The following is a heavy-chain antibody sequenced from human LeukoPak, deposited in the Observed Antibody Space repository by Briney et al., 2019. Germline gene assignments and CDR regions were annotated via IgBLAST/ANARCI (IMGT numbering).Heavy chain of an antibody. CDR3: ARGSGYGTTDY. J-gene: IGHJ4*02. V-gene: IGHV3-21*01. Sequence: GGSLRLSCAASGFTFSSYSMNWARQAPGKGLEWVSSISGSSSYIYYADSVKGRFTISRDNTKNSLYLQMNSLRAEDTAVYYCARGSGYGTTDYWGQGTLVTVSS. CDR1: GFTFSSYS. D-gene: IGHD5-12*01. CDR2: ISGSSSYI.